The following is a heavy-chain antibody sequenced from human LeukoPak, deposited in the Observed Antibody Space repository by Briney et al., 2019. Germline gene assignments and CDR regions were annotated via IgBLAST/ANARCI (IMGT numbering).Heavy chain of an antibody. Sequence: PGGTLRLSCAASGFTFSSYGMSWVRQAPGKGLEWVSGISGSGGSTYYADSVKGRFTISRDNSKNTLYLRMNSLRAEDTAVYYCARGGSSSALLNWGQGTLVTVSS. V-gene: IGHV3-23*01. D-gene: IGHD6-6*01. J-gene: IGHJ4*02. CDR1: GFTFSSYG. CDR3: ARGGSSSALLN. CDR2: ISGSGGST.